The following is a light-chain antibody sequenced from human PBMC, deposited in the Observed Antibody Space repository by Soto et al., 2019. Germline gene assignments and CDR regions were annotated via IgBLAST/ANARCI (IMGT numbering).Light chain of an antibody. V-gene: IGKV3-20*01. CDR2: GSS. J-gene: IGKJ5*01. CDR1: QSISTSY. Sequence: EIVLTQSPGTLSLSPGERATLSCRASQSISTSYLAWYQQKPGQAPRLLIYGSSSRATGTPDRFSGSGSGTDFTLTISSLEPEDFAVYFCQHYGSSPPVTFGQGTRLEI. CDR3: QHYGSSPPVT.